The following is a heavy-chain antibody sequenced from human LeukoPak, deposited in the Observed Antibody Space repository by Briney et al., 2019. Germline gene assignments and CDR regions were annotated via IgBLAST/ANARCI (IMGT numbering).Heavy chain of an antibody. J-gene: IGHJ5*02. CDR2: IKQDGSEK. V-gene: IGHV3-7*01. CDR1: GFTFSSYW. CDR3: ARDAAGRGVFNWFDP. D-gene: IGHD6-13*01. Sequence: GGSLRFSCAASGFTFSSYWMSWVRQAPGKGLEWVANIKQDGSEKYYVDSVKGRFTISRDNAKNSLYLQMNSLRAEDTAVYYCARDAAGRGVFNWFDPWGQGTLVTVSS.